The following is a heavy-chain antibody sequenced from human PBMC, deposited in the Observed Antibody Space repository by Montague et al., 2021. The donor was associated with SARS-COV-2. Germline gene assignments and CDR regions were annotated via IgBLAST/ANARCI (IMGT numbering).Heavy chain of an antibody. CDR2: IYSGGST. Sequence: SLRLSCAASGFTVSSNYMSWVRQAPGKGLEWVSVIYSGGSTYYADSVKGRFTISRDSSKNTLYLHLNSLRTEDTAVYYCARQGIYYYGLDVWGQGTTVTVSS. CDR1: GFTVSSNY. CDR3: ARQGIYYYGLDV. V-gene: IGHV3-53*01. J-gene: IGHJ6*02.